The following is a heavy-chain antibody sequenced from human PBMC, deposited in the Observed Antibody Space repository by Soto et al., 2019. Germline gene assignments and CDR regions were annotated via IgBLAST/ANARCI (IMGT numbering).Heavy chain of an antibody. Sequence: QLQLQESGPGLVKPSETLSLTCTVSGGSISSSSYYWGWIRQPPGKGLEWIGSIYYSGSTYYNPSLKSRVTISVDTSKNQFSLKLSSVTAADTAVYYCARHASCPIAYCGGDCQRNWFDPWGQGTLVTVSS. J-gene: IGHJ5*02. CDR3: ARHASCPIAYCGGDCQRNWFDP. V-gene: IGHV4-39*01. CDR2: IYYSGST. CDR1: GGSISSSSYY. D-gene: IGHD2-21*02.